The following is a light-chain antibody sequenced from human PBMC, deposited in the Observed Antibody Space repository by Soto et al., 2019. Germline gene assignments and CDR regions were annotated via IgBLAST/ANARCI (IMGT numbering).Light chain of an antibody. CDR2: NDD. CDR1: NLGSKS. CDR3: QVWERSNDHVI. V-gene: IGLV3-21*01. J-gene: IGLJ2*01. Sequence: SYELTQPPSVSVAPGKTATITCGGDNLGSKSVHWYQHHPGQAPVVVICNDDDRPSGIPERFSGFKFGDTAALTIIRVEAGDEADYFCQVWERSNDHVIFGGGTKVTVL.